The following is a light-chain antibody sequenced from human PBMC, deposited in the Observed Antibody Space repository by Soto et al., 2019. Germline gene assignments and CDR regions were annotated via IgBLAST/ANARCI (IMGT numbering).Light chain of an antibody. Sequence: DIEMTQSPLSLPVTPGEPASISCRSSQSLLHSNGYNYLDWYLQKPGQSPQLLIYLGSNRASGVPDRFSGSGSGTDFTLIISRAEAEDVGVYYCMQALQTPPFTFGPGTKVDIK. CDR2: LGS. CDR1: QSLLHSNGYNY. V-gene: IGKV2-28*01. J-gene: IGKJ3*01. CDR3: MQALQTPPFT.